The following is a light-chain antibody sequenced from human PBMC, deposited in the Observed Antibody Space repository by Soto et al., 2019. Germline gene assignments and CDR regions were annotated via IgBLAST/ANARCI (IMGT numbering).Light chain of an antibody. CDR2: GAS. CDR1: QSVNSNY. Sequence: EIVLTQSPGTLSLSPGERATLSCRASQSVNSNYLAWYQQKPGQGPRLLMYGASSRATGIPDRFSGSGSGTDFTLTISRLEPEDFAVYDCQKYDSSPRTFGQGTKVEIK. J-gene: IGKJ1*01. CDR3: QKYDSSPRT. V-gene: IGKV3-20*01.